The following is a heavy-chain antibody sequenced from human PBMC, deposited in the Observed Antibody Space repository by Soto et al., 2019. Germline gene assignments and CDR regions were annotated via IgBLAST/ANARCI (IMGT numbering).Heavy chain of an antibody. CDR2: IYYSGST. CDR3: ARAQKYSSSSSFYY. Sequence: SETLSLTCTVSCGSIISGGYYWSWIRQHPGKGLEWIGYIYYSGSTYYNPSLKSRVTISVDTSKNQFSLKLSSVTAADTAVYYCARAQKYSSSSSFYYWGQGTLVTVSS. D-gene: IGHD6-6*01. V-gene: IGHV4-31*03. CDR1: CGSIISGGYY. J-gene: IGHJ4*02.